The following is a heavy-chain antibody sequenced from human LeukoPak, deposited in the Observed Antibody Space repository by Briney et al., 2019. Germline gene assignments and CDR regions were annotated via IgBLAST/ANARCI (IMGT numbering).Heavy chain of an antibody. V-gene: IGHV3-74*01. CDR3: AKLGITMIGGV. Sequence: GGSLRLFCAASGFTFSRSWMHWVRQAPGKGLVWVSRINDDGSTTSYADSVKGRFTISRDNAKNSLYLQMNSLRAEDTAVYYCAKLGITMIGGVWGKGTTVTISS. CDR2: INDDGSTT. J-gene: IGHJ6*04. D-gene: IGHD3-10*02. CDR1: GFTFSRSW.